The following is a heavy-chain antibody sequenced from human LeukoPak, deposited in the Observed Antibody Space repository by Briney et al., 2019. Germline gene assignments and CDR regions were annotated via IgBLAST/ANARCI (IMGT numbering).Heavy chain of an antibody. D-gene: IGHD6-13*01. CDR3: ARAPGIAAAGIVLGYYYYYMDV. CDR2: IYTSGST. CDR1: GGSISSYY. Sequence: SETLSLTCTVSGGSISSYYWSWIRQPAGKELEWIGRIYTSGSTNYNPSLKSRVTMSVDTSKNQFSLKLSSVTAADTAVYYCARAPGIAAAGIVLGYYYYYMDVWGKGTTVTVSS. V-gene: IGHV4-4*07. J-gene: IGHJ6*03.